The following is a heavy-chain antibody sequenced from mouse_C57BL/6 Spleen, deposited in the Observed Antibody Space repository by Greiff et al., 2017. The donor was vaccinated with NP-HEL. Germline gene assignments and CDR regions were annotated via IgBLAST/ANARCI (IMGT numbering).Heavy chain of an antibody. Sequence: QVQLQQSGAELVKPGASVKISCKASGYAFSSYWMNWVKQRPGKGLEWIGQIYPGDGDTNYNGKFKGKATLTADKSSSTAYMQLSSLTSEDSAVYFCAREEVLRYDPSFLDYWGQGTTLTVSS. CDR3: AREEVLRYDPSFLDY. CDR1: GYAFSSYW. J-gene: IGHJ2*01. CDR2: IYPGDGDT. V-gene: IGHV1-80*01. D-gene: IGHD1-1*01.